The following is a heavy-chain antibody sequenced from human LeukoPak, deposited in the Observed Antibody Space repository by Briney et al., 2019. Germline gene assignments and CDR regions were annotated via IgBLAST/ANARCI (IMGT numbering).Heavy chain of an antibody. V-gene: IGHV4-4*07. D-gene: IGHD4-11*01. Sequence: SETLSLTALSLVAPSVVTTGAGSGSPPGRDWSGLAFLYQWEPNYNPSLKSRVTMSVDTSKNQFSLKLSSVTAADTAVYYCARATYSNHRKSGLYYFDYWGQGTLVTVSS. J-gene: IGHJ4*02. CDR2: LYQWEP. CDR3: ARATYSNHRKSGLYYFDY. CDR1: VAPSVVTT.